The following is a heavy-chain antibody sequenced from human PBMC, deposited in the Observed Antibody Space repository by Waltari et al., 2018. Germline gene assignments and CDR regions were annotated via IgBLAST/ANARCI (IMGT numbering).Heavy chain of an antibody. CDR1: GGSISSYY. D-gene: IGHD2-21*01. CDR3: ARCGGDCYTVDY. J-gene: IGHJ4*02. V-gene: IGHV4-59*08. CDR2: IYYSGST. Sequence: QVQLQESGPGLVKPSETLSLTCTVSGGSISSYYWSWIRQPPGKGLEWIGHIYYSGSTNYNPSLKSRVTISVDTSKNQFSLKLSSVTAADTAVYYCARCGGDCYTVDYWGQGTLVTVSS.